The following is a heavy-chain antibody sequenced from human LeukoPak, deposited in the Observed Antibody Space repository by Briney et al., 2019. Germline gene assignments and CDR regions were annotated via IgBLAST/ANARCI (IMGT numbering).Heavy chain of an antibody. J-gene: IGHJ4*02. CDR1: GFTFSSYW. CDR3: VRSGSYYIGFYFDY. V-gene: IGHV3-7*01. Sequence: PGGSLRLSCAASGFTFSSYWMSWVRLAPGKGLEWVANIKQDGSEKYYVDSVKGRFTISRDNAKNSLYLQMNSLRAEDTAVYYCVRSGSYYIGFYFDYWGQGTLVTVSS. D-gene: IGHD1-26*01. CDR2: IKQDGSEK.